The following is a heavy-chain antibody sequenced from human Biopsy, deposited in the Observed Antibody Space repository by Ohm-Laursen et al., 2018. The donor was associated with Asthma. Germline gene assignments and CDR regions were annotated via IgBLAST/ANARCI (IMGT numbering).Heavy chain of an antibody. V-gene: IGHV4-30-4*01. CDR3: ARVASYGDIYFAIDV. J-gene: IGHJ6*02. CDR1: GAYIGSRDHH. CDR2: GFYSGTT. D-gene: IGHD4-17*01. Sequence: SQTLSLTCTVGGAYIGSRDHHWAWIRQPPGKGLEWIGSGFYSGTTHYSPSLARRVSISVDTSRNQCSMTLRSVTAADSAVYFCARVASYGDIYFAIDVWGPGTTVS.